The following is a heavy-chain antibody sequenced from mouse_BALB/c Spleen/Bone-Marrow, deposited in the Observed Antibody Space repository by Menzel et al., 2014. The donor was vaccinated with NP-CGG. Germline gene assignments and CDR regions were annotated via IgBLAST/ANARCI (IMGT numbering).Heavy chain of an antibody. CDR2: ISTYYGDA. V-gene: IGHV1S137*01. D-gene: IGHD2-1*01. CDR1: GYTFTDYA. Sequence: VQLQQSGAELVRPGVSVKISCKGSGYTFTDYAMHWVKRSHAKSLEWIGVISTYYGDASYNQKFKGKATMTVDKSSSTAYMELARLTSEDSAIYYCAREGNGNLDYWGQGTTPTVSS. CDR3: AREGNGNLDY. J-gene: IGHJ2*01.